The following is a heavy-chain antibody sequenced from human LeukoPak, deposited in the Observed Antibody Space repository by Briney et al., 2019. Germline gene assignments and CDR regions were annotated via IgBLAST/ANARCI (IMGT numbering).Heavy chain of an antibody. D-gene: IGHD1-14*01. CDR1: GGSISSGDYY. CDR3: AGRKPYYFDY. CDR2: IYYSGST. V-gene: IGHV4-30-4*01. Sequence: SETLSLTCTVSGGSISSGDYYWSWIRQPPGKVLEWIGYIYYSGSTYYNPSLKSRVTISVDTSKNQFSLKLSSVTAADTAVYYCAGRKPYYFDYWGQGTLVTVSS. J-gene: IGHJ4*02.